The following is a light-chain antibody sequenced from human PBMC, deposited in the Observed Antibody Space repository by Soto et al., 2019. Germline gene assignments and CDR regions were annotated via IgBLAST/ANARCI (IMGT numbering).Light chain of an antibody. V-gene: IGKV3-20*01. CDR2: DAS. J-gene: IGKJ2*02. CDR3: QQYGRSPRT. CDR1: QSVSSSY. Sequence: EIVLTQSRGTLSLSPGDRATLSCRASQSVSSSYLAWYQQKPGQAPRLLRSDASTRATCIPDRFSGSGSGTDFTLTIHRLEPADFAVYYCQQYGRSPRTFGQGTKLEIQ.